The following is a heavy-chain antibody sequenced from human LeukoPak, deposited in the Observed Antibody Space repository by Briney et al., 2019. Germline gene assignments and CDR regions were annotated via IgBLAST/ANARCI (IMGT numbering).Heavy chain of an antibody. CDR3: ARDDRTYYYDSSGSRNTDY. J-gene: IGHJ4*02. D-gene: IGHD3-22*01. V-gene: IGHV1-2*02. CDR1: GYTLTGYY. CDR2: INLNSGGT. Sequence: ASVKVSCKASGYTLTGYYMHWVRQAPGQGLEWMGWINLNSGGTNYAQKFQGRVTMTRDTSISTAYMELSRLRSDDTAVYYCARDDRTYYYDSSGSRNTDYWGQGTLVTVSS.